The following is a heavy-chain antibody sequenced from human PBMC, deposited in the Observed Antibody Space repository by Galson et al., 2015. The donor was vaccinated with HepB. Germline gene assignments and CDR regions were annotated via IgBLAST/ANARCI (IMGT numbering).Heavy chain of an antibody. J-gene: IGHJ4*02. Sequence: SETLSLTCTVSGGSISSYYWSWIRQPPGKGLEWIGYIYYSGSTNYNPSLKSRVTISVDTSKNQFSLKLSSVTAADTAVYYCARGRGYDILTGYYCPFDYWGQGTLVTVSS. V-gene: IGHV4-59*01. CDR1: GGSISSYY. D-gene: IGHD3-9*01. CDR3: ARGRGYDILTGYYCPFDY. CDR2: IYYSGST.